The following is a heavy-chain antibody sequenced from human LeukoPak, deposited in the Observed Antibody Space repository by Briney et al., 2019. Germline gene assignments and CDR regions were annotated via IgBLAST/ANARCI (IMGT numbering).Heavy chain of an antibody. CDR2: IYYSGST. CDR1: GGSISSYY. D-gene: IGHD4-17*01. V-gene: IGHV4-59*01. CDR3: ARDPYGDYYFDY. J-gene: IGHJ4*02. Sequence: PSETLFLTCTVSGGSISSYYWSWIRQPPGKGLEWIGYIYYSGSTNYNPSLKSRVTISVDTSKNQFSLKLSSVTAADTAVYYCARDPYGDYYFDYWGQGTLVTVSS.